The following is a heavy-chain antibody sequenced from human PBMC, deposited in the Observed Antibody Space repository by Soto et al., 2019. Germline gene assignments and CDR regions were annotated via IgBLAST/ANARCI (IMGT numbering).Heavy chain of an antibody. D-gene: IGHD6-6*01. V-gene: IGHV3-30-3*01. J-gene: IGHJ4*02. CDR2: ISDDGSNK. Sequence: HPGGSVRLSCAASGFTFSSYTMHWVRQAPGKGLEWVAVISDDGSNKYYADSVKGRFTISRDNSKNTLFLEMNSLRAEDTAVYYCARRIAARPGPFDYWGRGALVTVSS. CDR1: GFTFSSYT. CDR3: ARRIAARPGPFDY.